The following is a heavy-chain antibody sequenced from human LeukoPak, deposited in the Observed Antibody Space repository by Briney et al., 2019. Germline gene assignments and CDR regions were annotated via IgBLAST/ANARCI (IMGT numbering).Heavy chain of an antibody. CDR1: GFTFSSYA. J-gene: IGHJ4*02. D-gene: IGHD3-10*01. Sequence: PGRSLRLSCAASGFTFSSYAMHWVRQAPGKGLEWVAVISYDGSNKYYADSVKGRFTISRDNSKNTLHLQMNSLRAEDTAVYYCAREADYYGSTFDYWGQGTLVTVSS. CDR2: ISYDGSNK. V-gene: IGHV3-30-3*01. CDR3: AREADYYGSTFDY.